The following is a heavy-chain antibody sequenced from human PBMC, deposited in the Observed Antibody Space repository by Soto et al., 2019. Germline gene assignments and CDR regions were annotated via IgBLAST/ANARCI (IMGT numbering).Heavy chain of an antibody. D-gene: IGHD3-22*01. V-gene: IGHV3-23*01. J-gene: IGHJ1*01. CDR3: AKDMAYYYDSSGYYSEYFQH. CDR2: ISGSGGST. Sequence: GGFLRLSCAASGFTFSSYAMSWVRQAPVKGLEWVSTISGSGGSTYYADSVKGRFTISRDNSKNTLYLQMNSLRAEDTAVYYCAKDMAYYYDSSGYYSEYFQHWGQGTLVTVSS. CDR1: GFTFSSYA.